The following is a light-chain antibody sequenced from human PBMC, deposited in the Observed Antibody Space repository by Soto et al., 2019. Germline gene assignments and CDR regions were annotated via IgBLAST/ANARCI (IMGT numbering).Light chain of an antibody. CDR2: EHS. CDR3: QAYNSSFVL. Sequence: NFMLTQPHSVSESPGETVTISCTRTSAGIGINYVQWYQQRPGSAPTIVVYEHSQRPSGVPDRFSGSTDGSSNSASLTISGLQTADESDYYCQAYNSSFVLFGGGTKLTVL. J-gene: IGLJ2*01. CDR1: SAGIGINY. V-gene: IGLV6-57*04.